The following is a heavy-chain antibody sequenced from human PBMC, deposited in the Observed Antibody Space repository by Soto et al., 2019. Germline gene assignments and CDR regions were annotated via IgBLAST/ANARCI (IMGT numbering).Heavy chain of an antibody. D-gene: IGHD3-3*01. CDR1: GFTFSSYG. V-gene: IGHV3-33*01. J-gene: IGHJ4*02. Sequence: QVQLVESGGGVVQPGRSLRLSCAASGFTFSSYGMHWVRQAPGKGLEWVAVIWYDGSNKYYADSVKGRFTISRDNSKNTLYLQMSSLRAEDTAVYYCARADPAFYDFWSGYYTGSHFDYWGQGTLVTVSS. CDR3: ARADPAFYDFWSGYYTGSHFDY. CDR2: IWYDGSNK.